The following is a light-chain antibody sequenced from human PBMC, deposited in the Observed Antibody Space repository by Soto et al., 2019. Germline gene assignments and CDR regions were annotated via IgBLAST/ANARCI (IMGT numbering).Light chain of an antibody. CDR2: ANN. CDR3: QSYDSSRSPLYV. CDR1: SSNIGAGYD. J-gene: IGLJ1*01. Sequence: QSVLTQPPSVSGAPGQRVSIPCTGSSSNIGAGYDVHWYQHLPGTAPKLLIYANNNRPSGVPDRFSGSKSGTSASLAITGLQAEDEADYYCQSYDSSRSPLYVFGTGTKVTVL. V-gene: IGLV1-40*01.